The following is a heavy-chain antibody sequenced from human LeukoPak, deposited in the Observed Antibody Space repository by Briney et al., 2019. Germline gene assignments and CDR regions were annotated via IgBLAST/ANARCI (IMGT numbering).Heavy chain of an antibody. V-gene: IGHV3-30-3*01. CDR1: GFTFSSYA. CDR2: ISYDGSNK. D-gene: IGHD3-22*01. Sequence: GRSLRLSCAASGFTFSSYAMHWVRQAPGKGLEWVAVISYDGSNKYYADSVKGRFTIPRDNSKNTLYLQMNSLRAEDTAVYYCAREVGNYYDSSGYPGLFDYWGQGTLVTVSS. CDR3: AREVGNYYDSSGYPGLFDY. J-gene: IGHJ4*02.